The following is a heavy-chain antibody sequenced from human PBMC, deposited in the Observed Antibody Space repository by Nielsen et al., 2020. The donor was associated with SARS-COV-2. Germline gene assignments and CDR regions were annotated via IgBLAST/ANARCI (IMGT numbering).Heavy chain of an antibody. V-gene: IGHV4-61*08. CDR3: ARVQYMATVTTYFDY. CDR1: GASVNYGDSS. Sequence: SETLSLTCTVSGASVNYGDSSWAWIRQPPGKGLEWIGHIYNGGSDYNPSLKSRVTMSADTSKNQFSLKLSSVTAVGTAVYYCARVQYMATVTTYFDYWGQGTLVTVSS. CDR2: IYNGGS. J-gene: IGHJ4*02. D-gene: IGHD4-17*01.